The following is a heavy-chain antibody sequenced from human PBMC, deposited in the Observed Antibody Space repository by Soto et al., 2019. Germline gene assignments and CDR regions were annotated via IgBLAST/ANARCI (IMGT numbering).Heavy chain of an antibody. CDR3: AMGPGGSHDFDY. J-gene: IGHJ4*02. D-gene: IGHD1-26*01. V-gene: IGHV1-8*01. CDR1: GYTFTSYD. Sequence: ASVKVSCKASGYTFTSYDINWVRQATGQGLEWMGWMNPNSGNTGYAQKFQGRVAMTRNTSISTAYMELSSLRSEDTAVYYCAMGPGGSHDFDYWGQGTLVTVSS. CDR2: MNPNSGNT.